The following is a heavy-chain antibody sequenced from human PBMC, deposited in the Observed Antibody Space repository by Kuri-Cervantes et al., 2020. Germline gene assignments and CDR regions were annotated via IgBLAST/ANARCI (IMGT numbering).Heavy chain of an antibody. CDR1: GYTLTELS. CDR3: AADTSGYNGFDI. D-gene: IGHD3-9*01. J-gene: IGHJ3*02. CDR2: ISAYNGNT. Sequence: ASVKVSCKVSGYTLTELSMHWVRQAPGQGLEWMGWISAYNGNTNYAQKLQGRVTMTTDTSTSTAYMELRSLRSDDTAVYYCAADTSGYNGFDIWGQGTMVTVSS. V-gene: IGHV1-18*01.